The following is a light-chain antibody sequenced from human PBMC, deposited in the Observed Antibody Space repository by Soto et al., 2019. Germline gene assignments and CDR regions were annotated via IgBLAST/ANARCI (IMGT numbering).Light chain of an antibody. Sequence: EIVMTQSPATLSVSPGERATLSCRASQSVSSSLAWYQQKPGQAPRLLIYGASTRATGIPARFSGSGSGTEFTLTISSLQSEDFAVYYCQQYYNWPYTFGQGTKLEIK. J-gene: IGKJ2*01. CDR2: GAS. V-gene: IGKV3-15*01. CDR3: QQYYNWPYT. CDR1: QSVSSS.